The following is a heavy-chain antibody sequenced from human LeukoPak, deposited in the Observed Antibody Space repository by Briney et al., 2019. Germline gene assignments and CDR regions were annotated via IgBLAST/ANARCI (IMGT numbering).Heavy chain of an antibody. CDR3: ARSADNYYYDSSGYYSLDY. Sequence: AVNVSCKASGGTFSSYAISWVRQAPGQGLEWMGGIIPIFGTANYAQKFQGRVTITADESTSTAYMELSSLRSEDTAVYYCARSADNYYYDSSGYYSLDYWGQGTLVTVSS. J-gene: IGHJ4*02. CDR2: IIPIFGTA. CDR1: GGTFSSYA. D-gene: IGHD3-22*01. V-gene: IGHV1-69*13.